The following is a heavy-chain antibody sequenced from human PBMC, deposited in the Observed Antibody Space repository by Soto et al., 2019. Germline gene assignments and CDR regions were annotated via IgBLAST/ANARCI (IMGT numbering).Heavy chain of an antibody. CDR3: ARAGVATTDAFDI. V-gene: IGHV1-69*13. CDR2: IIPIFGTA. CDR1: GGTFSSYA. Sequence: ASVKVSCKASGGTFSSYAISWVRQAPGQGLEWMGGIIPIFGTANYAKKFQGRVTITADESTSTAYMELSSLRSEDTAVYSCARAGVATTDAFDIWGQGTMVTVSS. J-gene: IGHJ3*02. D-gene: IGHD2-15*01.